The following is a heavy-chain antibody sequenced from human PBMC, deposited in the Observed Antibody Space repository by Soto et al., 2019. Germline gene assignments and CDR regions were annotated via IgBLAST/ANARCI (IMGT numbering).Heavy chain of an antibody. CDR2: INSDGSST. CDR1: GFTFSSYW. Sequence: GGSLRLSCAASGFTFSSYWMHWVRQAPGKGLVWVSRINSDGSSTSYADSVKGRFTISRDNAKNTLYLQMNSLRAEDTAVYYCARVEYQPRLYVAQYYYYGMDVWGQGTKVTVSS. J-gene: IGHJ6*02. V-gene: IGHV3-74*01. CDR3: ARVEYQPRLYVAQYYYYGMDV. D-gene: IGHD2-2*01.